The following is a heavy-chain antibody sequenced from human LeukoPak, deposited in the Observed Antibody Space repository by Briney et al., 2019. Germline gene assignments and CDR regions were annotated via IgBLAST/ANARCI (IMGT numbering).Heavy chain of an antibody. CDR1: GYTFTDHY. CDR3: ARAHSGLRLYHSDY. V-gene: IGHV1-2*02. J-gene: IGHJ4*02. CDR2: INPNSGGT. D-gene: IGHD6-25*01. Sequence: ASVTVSCKASGYTFTDHYIHWVRQAPGQGLEWVGWINPNSGGTNYAQKFEGRITMTRDTSINTGYMEMSRLTSDDTAVYYCARAHSGLRLYHSDYWGQGTLVTVSS.